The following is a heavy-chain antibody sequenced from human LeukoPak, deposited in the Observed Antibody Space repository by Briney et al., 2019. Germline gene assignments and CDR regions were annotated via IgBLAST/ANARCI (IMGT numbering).Heavy chain of an antibody. D-gene: IGHD3-10*01. J-gene: IGHJ4*02. V-gene: IGHV1-18*01. CDR3: ARSSSQYYYGSGRNFDY. Sequence: ASVEVSCKASGYTFTSYGISWVRQAPGQGFEWMGWISAYNGNTNYAQKLQGRVTMTTDTSTSTAYMELRSLRSDDTAVYYCARSSSQYYYGSGRNFDYWGQGTLVTVSS. CDR2: ISAYNGNT. CDR1: GYTFTSYG.